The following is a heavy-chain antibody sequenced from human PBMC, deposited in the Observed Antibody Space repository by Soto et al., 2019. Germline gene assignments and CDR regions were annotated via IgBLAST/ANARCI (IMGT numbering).Heavy chain of an antibody. J-gene: IGHJ5*02. CDR1: GYTFTGYY. CDR3: ARDRGIAAAGTVWFDP. D-gene: IGHD6-13*01. V-gene: IGHV1-2*04. CDR2: INPNSGGT. Sequence: QVQLVQSGAEVKKPGASVKVSCKASGYTFTGYYMHWVRQAPGQGLEWMGWINPNSGGTNYAQKFQGWVTMTXXTXIXXAYMELSRLRSDDTAVYYCARDRGIAAAGTVWFDPWGQGTLVTVSS.